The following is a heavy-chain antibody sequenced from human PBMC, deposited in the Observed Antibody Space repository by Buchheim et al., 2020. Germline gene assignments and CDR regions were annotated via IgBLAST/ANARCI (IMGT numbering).Heavy chain of an antibody. CDR1: GFTFSSYG. CDR3: AKELIVYSGYEQVDN. V-gene: IGHV3-30*18. Sequence: QVQLVESGGGVVQPGRSLRLSCAASGFTFSSYGMHWVRQAPGKGLEWVAVISSDGSNKYYADSVKGRFTISRDNSKNTLYLQMSSLRAEDTAVYYCAKELIVYSGYEQVDNWGQGTL. J-gene: IGHJ4*02. D-gene: IGHD5-12*01. CDR2: ISSDGSNK.